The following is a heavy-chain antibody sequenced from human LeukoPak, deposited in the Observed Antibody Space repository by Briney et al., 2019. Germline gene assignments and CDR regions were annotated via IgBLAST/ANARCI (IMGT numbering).Heavy chain of an antibody. V-gene: IGHV4-39*07. CDR1: GGSISSGDYF. D-gene: IGHD6-19*01. J-gene: IGHJ3*02. CDR3: ATYSTGFDI. Sequence: SETLSLTCTVFGGSISSGDYFWTWIRQPPGKGLEWIGEINHRGSTHYNPSLKSRVTISVDTSKKQFSLKLSSVTAADTAVYYCATYSTGFDIWGQGTVVTVSS. CDR2: INHRGST.